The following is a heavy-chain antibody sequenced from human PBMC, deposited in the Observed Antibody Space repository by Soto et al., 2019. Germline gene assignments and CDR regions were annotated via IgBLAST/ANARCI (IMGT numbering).Heavy chain of an antibody. V-gene: IGHV4-4*02. CDR3: ARVGWRLLDIYYYYGMDV. CDR1: GGSISSSNW. CDR2: IYHSGST. Sequence: SETLSLTCAVFGGSISSSNWWSWVRQPPGKGLEWIGEIYHSGSTNYNPSLKSRVTISVDKSKNQFSLKLSSVTAADTAVYYCARVGWRLLDIYYYYGMDVWGQWTTVTVSS. D-gene: IGHD2-2*03. J-gene: IGHJ6*02.